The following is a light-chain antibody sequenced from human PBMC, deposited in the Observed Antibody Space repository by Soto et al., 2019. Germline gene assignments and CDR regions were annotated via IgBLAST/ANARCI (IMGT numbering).Light chain of an antibody. CDR2: GAS. Sequence: EIVMAQSPATLSVSPGERATLSCRASQSVGTRLACYQHKTGQAPRLLISGASSRATGIPDRFTGSGSETSFTLTISRLEPEDFALYYCQHYQSGHPITFGQGTRLEIK. J-gene: IGKJ5*01. V-gene: IGKV3-20*01. CDR1: QSVGTR. CDR3: QHYQSGHPIT.